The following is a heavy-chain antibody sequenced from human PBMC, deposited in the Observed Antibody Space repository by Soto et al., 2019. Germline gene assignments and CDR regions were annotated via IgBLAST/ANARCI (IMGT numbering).Heavy chain of an antibody. CDR1: ECTFSSYS. V-gene: IGHV3-21*01. CDR3: ARGRGYFDWLLFIV. D-gene: IGHD3-9*01. CDR2: ISSRSSYI. Sequence: EVQLVESGGGLVKPGGSLRLSCAASECTFSSYSMNGVRQAPGKGLEWVSSISSRSSYIYDAVSVKGRFTISRYNAKNSLYLPMNRLRAEDTAVYYCARGRGYFDWLLFIVWGQGTLVTVSS. J-gene: IGHJ4*02.